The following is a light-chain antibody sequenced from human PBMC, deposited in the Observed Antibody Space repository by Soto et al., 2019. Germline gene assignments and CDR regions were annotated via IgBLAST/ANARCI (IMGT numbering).Light chain of an antibody. Sequence: EIVLTQSPGTLSLSPGERATLSCRASQSVSSSYLAWYQQKPCQAPRLLIYGASSRAPGIPDRFSGSGSGKDFTPTISRLEPEDFAVYYCQQYGSSPWGTFGAGTKVEIK. CDR3: QQYGSSPWGT. CDR2: GAS. J-gene: IGKJ4*01. CDR1: QSVSSSY. V-gene: IGKV3-20*01.